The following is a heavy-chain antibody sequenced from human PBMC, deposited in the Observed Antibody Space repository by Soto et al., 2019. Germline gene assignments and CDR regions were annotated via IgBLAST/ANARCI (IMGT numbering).Heavy chain of an antibody. V-gene: IGHV4-30-2*01. J-gene: IGHJ5*02. Sequence: SDTLSLTCAVSGGSLSSGGYSWSWIRQPPGKGLEWIGYIYHSGSTYYNPSLKSRVTISVDRSKNQFSLKLSSVTAEDTAVYYCARVPDRWGQGTLVTVSS. CDR3: ARVPDR. CDR2: IYHSGST. CDR1: GGSLSSGGYS. D-gene: IGHD2-2*01.